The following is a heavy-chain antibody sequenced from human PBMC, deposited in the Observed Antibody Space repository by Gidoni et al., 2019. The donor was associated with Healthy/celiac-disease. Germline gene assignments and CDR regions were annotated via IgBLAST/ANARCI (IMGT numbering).Heavy chain of an antibody. CDR1: GGTFSSYA. CDR2: IIPIFGTA. J-gene: IGHJ5*02. Sequence: QVQLVQSGAEVKKPGSSVKVSCKASGGTFSSYAISWVRQAPGQGLEWMGGIIPIFGTANYAQKFQGRVTITADESTSTAYMELSSLRSEDTAVYYCARDLKGLFGVVNWFDPWGQGTLVTVSS. V-gene: IGHV1-69*01. CDR3: ARDLKGLFGVVNWFDP. D-gene: IGHD3-3*01.